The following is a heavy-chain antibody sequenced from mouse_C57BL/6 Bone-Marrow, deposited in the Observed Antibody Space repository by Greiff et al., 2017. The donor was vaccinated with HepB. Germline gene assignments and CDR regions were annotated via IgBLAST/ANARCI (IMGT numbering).Heavy chain of an antibody. D-gene: IGHD2-4*01. J-gene: IGHJ3*01. Sequence: EVQLVESGAELVRPGASVKLSCTASGFNIKDDYMHWVKQRPEQALEWIGWIDPENGDTEYASKFQGKATITADTSSNTAYLQLSSLTSEDTAVYYCTTYYDYPWFAYWGQGTLVTVSA. CDR1: GFNIKDDY. V-gene: IGHV14-4*01. CDR3: TTYYDYPWFAY. CDR2: IDPENGDT.